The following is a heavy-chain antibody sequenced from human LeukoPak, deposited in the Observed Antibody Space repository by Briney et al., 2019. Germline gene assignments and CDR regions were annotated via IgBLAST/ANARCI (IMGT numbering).Heavy chain of an antibody. D-gene: IGHD4-23*01. Sequence: ASGTLSLTCTVSGGLMRSYYWGWIRRDPGKRLMCIGFISYSGYTSYSPCLKSRVAISVDTSKSHFSLRLNSMTAADTAIYYCARGRNDNGGMFFDSWAQGTLVTVSS. CDR3: ARGRNDNGGMFFDS. V-gene: IGHV4-59*01. J-gene: IGHJ4*02. CDR1: GGLMRSYY. CDR2: ISYSGYT.